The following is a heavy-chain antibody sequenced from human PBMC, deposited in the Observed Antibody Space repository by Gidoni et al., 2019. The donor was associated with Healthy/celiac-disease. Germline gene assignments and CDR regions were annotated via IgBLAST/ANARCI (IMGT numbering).Heavy chain of an antibody. CDR3: ARSFHYDYVWGSYRYANNWFDP. D-gene: IGHD3-16*02. V-gene: IGHV4-34*01. CDR2: INHSGST. J-gene: IGHJ5*02. CDR1: GGSFSGYY. Sequence: QVQLQQWGAGLLKPSETLSLTCAVYGGSFSGYYWSWIRQPPGKGLEWIGEINHSGSTNYNPSLKSRVTISVDTSKNQFSLKLSSVTAADTAVYYCARSFHYDYVWGSYRYANNWFDPWGQGTLVTVSS.